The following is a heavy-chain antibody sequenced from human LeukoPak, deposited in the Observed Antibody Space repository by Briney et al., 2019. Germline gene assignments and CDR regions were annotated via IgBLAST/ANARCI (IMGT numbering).Heavy chain of an antibody. CDR1: GFTFSSYW. CDR3: ARDRSDFWSGEGAFDI. V-gene: IGHV3-74*01. Sequence: GGSLRLSCADSGFTFSSYWMHWVRQAPGKGLGWVSRINTDGSSTSYADSVKGRFTISRDNAKNTLYLQMNSLRAEDTAVYYCARDRSDFWSGEGAFDIWGQGTMVTVSS. J-gene: IGHJ3*02. CDR2: INTDGSST. D-gene: IGHD3-3*01.